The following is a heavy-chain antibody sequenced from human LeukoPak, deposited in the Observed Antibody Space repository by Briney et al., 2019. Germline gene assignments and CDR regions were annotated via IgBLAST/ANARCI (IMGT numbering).Heavy chain of an antibody. D-gene: IGHD2-15*01. CDR1: GGSISSSSYY. V-gene: IGHV4-39*07. CDR2: IYYSGST. CDR3: ARGYCSGGSCYSGYRKPSHNKPNFDY. Sequence: PSETLSLTCTVSGGSISSSSYYWGWIRQPPGKGLEWIGSIYYSGSTYYNPSLKSRVTISVDTSKNQFSLKLSSVTAADTAVYYCARGYCSGGSCYSGYRKPSHNKPNFDYWGQGTLVTVSS. J-gene: IGHJ4*02.